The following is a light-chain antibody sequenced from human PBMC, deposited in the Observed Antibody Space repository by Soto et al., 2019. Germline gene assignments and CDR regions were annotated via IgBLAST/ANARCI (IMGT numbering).Light chain of an antibody. Sequence: EILLTQSPATLSVSPGETATLSCRASQNVLSDLAWYQQKPGQAPRLLVYGATTRATDAPAKFRGSGSGTEFSLTISSLQSEDFATDDGQQYRSWPRTFGQGSKVEI. V-gene: IGKV3-15*01. CDR1: QNVLSD. J-gene: IGKJ1*01. CDR3: QQYRSWPRT. CDR2: GAT.